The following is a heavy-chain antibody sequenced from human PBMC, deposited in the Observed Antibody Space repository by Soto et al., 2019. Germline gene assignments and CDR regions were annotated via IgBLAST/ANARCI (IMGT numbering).Heavy chain of an antibody. J-gene: IGHJ4*02. CDR3: AKVFYYYDSSGYYYFDY. Sequence: WGSLRLSCAASGFTFISYAVILFRHSPLKWPEWISSISGSGSTIYYADSVKGRFTISRDNSKNTLYLQMSSLRAEDTAVYYCAKVFYYYDSSGYYYFDYWGQGTLVTVSS. CDR2: ISGSGSTI. D-gene: IGHD3-22*01. CDR1: GFTFISYA. V-gene: IGHV3-23*01.